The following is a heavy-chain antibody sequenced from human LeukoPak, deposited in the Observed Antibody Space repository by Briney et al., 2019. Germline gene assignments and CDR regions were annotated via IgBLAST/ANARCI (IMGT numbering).Heavy chain of an antibody. V-gene: IGHV4-39*07. CDR1: GGSISCSSYY. CDR3: ARVIGLAELEGYYYMDV. CDR2: IYYSGST. Sequence: PSETLSLTCTVSGGSISCSSYYWGWIRQPPGKGLEWIGSIYYSGSTYYNPSLKSRVTISVDTSKNQFSLKLSSVTAADTAVYYCARVIGLAELEGYYYMDVWGKGTTVTVSS. D-gene: IGHD1-1*01. J-gene: IGHJ6*03.